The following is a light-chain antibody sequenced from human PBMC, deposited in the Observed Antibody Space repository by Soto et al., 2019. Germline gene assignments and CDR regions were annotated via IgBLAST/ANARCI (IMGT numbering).Light chain of an antibody. Sequence: DIQMTQSPSSLSTSVGDRVTITCRASQAIGIYLAWYQQKPGKVPKLLIYAESTLQSGVPSRFSGSGSGTDFTLTINSLQPEDVATYYCQKYSGAPPTFGQGTKVEIK. J-gene: IGKJ1*01. V-gene: IGKV1-27*01. CDR2: AES. CDR3: QKYSGAPPT. CDR1: QAIGIY.